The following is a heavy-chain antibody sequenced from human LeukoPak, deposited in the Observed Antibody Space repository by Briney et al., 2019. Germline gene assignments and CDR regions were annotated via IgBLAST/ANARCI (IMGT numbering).Heavy chain of an antibody. D-gene: IGHD6-19*01. CDR1: GFTFDDYA. J-gene: IGHJ4*02. Sequence: GGSLRLSCAASGFTFDDYAMHWVRQAPGKGLEWVSLISGDGGSTYYADSVKGRLTISRDNSKNSLYLQMNSLRTEDTALYYCAKVAYSSGWYVSDYWGQGTLVTVSS. V-gene: IGHV3-43*02. CDR3: AKVAYSSGWYVSDY. CDR2: ISGDGGST.